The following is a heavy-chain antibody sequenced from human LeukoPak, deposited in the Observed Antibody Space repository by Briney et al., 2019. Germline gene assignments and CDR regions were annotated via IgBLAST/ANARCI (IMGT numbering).Heavy chain of an antibody. D-gene: IGHD6-13*01. J-gene: IGHJ4*02. CDR3: ARGRYSSSWWY. CDR2: IYYSGST. CDR1: GGSISSYY. V-gene: IGHV4-59*01. Sequence: PSETLSLTCTVSGGSISSYYWSWIRQPPGKGLEWIGYIYYSGSTNYNPSLKSRVTISVDTSKNQFSLKLSSVTAADTAVYYCARGRYSSSWWYWGQGTLATVSS.